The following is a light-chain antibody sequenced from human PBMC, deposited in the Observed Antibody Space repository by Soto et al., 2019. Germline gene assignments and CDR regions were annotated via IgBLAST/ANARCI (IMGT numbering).Light chain of an antibody. CDR2: KVS. CDR1: QSLVHRDGNTY. J-gene: IGKJ5*01. CDR3: MQGSHWPPIT. Sequence: DVVVTQSPLSLPVTLGQAAPISCRSSQSLVHRDGNTYLSWFRQRPGQSPRRLIYKVSNREAWVPDRFSGSGSGTDFTLKISRVEAEDVGLYYCMQGSHWPPITFGQGTRLEIK. V-gene: IGKV2-30*02.